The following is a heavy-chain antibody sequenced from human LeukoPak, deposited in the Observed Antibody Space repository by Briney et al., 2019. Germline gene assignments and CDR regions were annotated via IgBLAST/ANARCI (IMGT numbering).Heavy chain of an antibody. CDR1: GGSISSYY. J-gene: IGHJ5*02. D-gene: IGHD2-15*01. Sequence: PSETLSLTCTVSGGSISSYYWSWIRQPPGKGLEWIGYIYYSGSTNYNPSLKSRVTISVDTSKNQFSLKLSSVTAADTAVYYCARDLSCSGGSCLPSYWFDPWGQGTLVTVSS. CDR3: ARDLSCSGGSCLPSYWFDP. V-gene: IGHV4-59*01. CDR2: IYYSGST.